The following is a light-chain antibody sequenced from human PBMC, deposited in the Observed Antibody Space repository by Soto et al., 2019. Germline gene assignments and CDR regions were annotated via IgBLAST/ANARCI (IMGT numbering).Light chain of an antibody. Sequence: EIVLTQSPATLSLSPGERATLSCRASQSVSSYLAWYQQKPGQAPRLLIYDASNRATGIPARFSGSGSGTDFTLPISSLEPEDFAVYYCQQRSNFLFTFGPGTKVDIK. V-gene: IGKV3-11*01. J-gene: IGKJ3*01. CDR2: DAS. CDR3: QQRSNFLFT. CDR1: QSVSSY.